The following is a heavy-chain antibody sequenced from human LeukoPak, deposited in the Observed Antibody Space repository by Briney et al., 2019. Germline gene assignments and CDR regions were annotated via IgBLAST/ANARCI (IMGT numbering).Heavy chain of an antibody. V-gene: IGHV4-59*11. Sequence: SETLSLTCTISGGSISPHYWSWIRQPPGKGLEWIGYIYYGGSTNYNPSLKSRVTISVDTSKNQFSLKLTSVTAADTAVYFCARGGSYYDSWGQGTLVTVSS. J-gene: IGHJ4*02. CDR2: IYYGGST. CDR3: ARGGSYYDS. CDR1: GGSISPHY. D-gene: IGHD3-10*01.